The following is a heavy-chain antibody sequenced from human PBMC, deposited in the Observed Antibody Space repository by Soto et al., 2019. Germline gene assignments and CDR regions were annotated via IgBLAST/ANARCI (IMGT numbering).Heavy chain of an antibody. J-gene: IGHJ6*01. V-gene: IGHV5-51*01. CDR3: ATSTVDTANCYYCGMDV. CDR1: GYSFTSYW. Sequence: PGESVKISCKGSGYSFTSYWIRWVRQMLGKCLEWMGIIYPGDSDTRYSPCFQGQVTISADKSISTAYLQWSSLKASDTAMYYCATSTVDTANCYYCGMDVWGQVNTVTVYS. D-gene: IGHD5-18*01. CDR2: IYPGDSDT.